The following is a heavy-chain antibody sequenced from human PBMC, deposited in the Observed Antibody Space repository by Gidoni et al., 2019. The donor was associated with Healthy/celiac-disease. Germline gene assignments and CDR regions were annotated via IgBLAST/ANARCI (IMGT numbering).Heavy chain of an antibody. D-gene: IGHD3-22*01. Sequence: QVQLVQSGAEVKKPGASVKVSCKASGYTFPSYGISWVRQAPGQGLEWMGWISAYNGNTNYAQKLQGRVTMTTDTSTSTAYMELRSLRSDDTAVYYCARVSPPTYYYDSSGYYSDYWGQGTLVTVSS. J-gene: IGHJ4*02. CDR3: ARVSPPTYYYDSSGYYSDY. CDR1: GYTFPSYG. V-gene: IGHV1-18*01. CDR2: ISAYNGNT.